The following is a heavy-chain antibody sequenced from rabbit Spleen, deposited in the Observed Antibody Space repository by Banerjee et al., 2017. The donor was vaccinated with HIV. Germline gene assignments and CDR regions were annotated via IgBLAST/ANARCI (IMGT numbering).Heavy chain of an antibody. CDR1: GFSFSSRYY. CDR3: VRGASSSGYYSL. J-gene: IGHJ4*01. CDR2: IDPLFGTT. Sequence: QEQLVESGGGLVQPGASLTLTCTASGFSFSSRYYMCWVRQAPGKGLEWIGYIDPLFGTTYYANWVNGRFTISSHNAQNTLYLQLNSLTAADTATYFCVRGASSSGYYSLWGPGTLVTVS. D-gene: IGHD1-1*01. V-gene: IGHV1S47*01.